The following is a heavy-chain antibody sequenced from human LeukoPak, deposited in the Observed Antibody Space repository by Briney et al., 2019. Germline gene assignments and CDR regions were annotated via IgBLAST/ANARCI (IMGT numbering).Heavy chain of an antibody. CDR1: GFTFSSYE. CDR3: ARRYSSSYDY. CDR2: ISSSGSTI. J-gene: IGHJ4*02. V-gene: IGHV3-48*03. Sequence: GGSLRLSCAASGFTFSSYEMNWVRQAPGKGLEWVSYISSSGSTIYYADSVKGRFTISRDNSKNTLYLQMGSLRVEDMAVYYCARRYSSSYDYWGQGTLVTVSS. D-gene: IGHD6-6*01.